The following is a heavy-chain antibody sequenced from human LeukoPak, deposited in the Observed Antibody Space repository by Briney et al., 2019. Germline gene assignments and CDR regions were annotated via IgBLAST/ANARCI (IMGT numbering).Heavy chain of an antibody. CDR1: GGSISSNIYY. V-gene: IGHV4-39*07. J-gene: IGHJ4*02. D-gene: IGHD6-13*01. CDR2: IDHSGTT. CDR3: ARSGNYQYSSTSDY. Sequence: SETLSLTCTVSGGSISSNIYYWGWIRQTPGKGLEWIGEIDHSGTTNYNPSLKSRVTISLDTSKNQFSLKVTSVTAADTAVYFCARSGNYQYSSTSDYWGQGTLVTVSS.